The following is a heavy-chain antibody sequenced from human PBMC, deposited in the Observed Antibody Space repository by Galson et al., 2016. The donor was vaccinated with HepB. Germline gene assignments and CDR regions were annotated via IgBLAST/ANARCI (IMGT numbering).Heavy chain of an antibody. D-gene: IGHD6-19*01. J-gene: IGHJ4*02. CDR3: ARKGSGWHESNFDY. CDR1: GFTFSTYN. V-gene: IGHV3-21*06. CDR2: ISSSSSHI. Sequence: SLRLSCAASGFTFSTYNMNWVRQAPGKGLEWVSSISSSSSHIYYADSVKGRFTVSRDNAKNSLYLQMYSLTAEDTAVYYCARKGSGWHESNFDYWGQGALVAVSS.